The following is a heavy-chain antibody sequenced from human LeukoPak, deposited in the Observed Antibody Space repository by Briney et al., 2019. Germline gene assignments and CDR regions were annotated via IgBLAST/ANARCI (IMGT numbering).Heavy chain of an antibody. D-gene: IGHD6-13*01. CDR3: AKHGSWYNFDY. Sequence: GGSLRLSCAASGFTFSSYSMNWVRQAPGKGLEWISYITSSSSDISYADSVKGRVTISRDNSKNTLYLQMNSLRAEDTAVYYCAKHGSWYNFDYWGQGTLVTVSS. CDR1: GFTFSSYS. CDR2: ITSSSSDI. V-gene: IGHV3-48*01. J-gene: IGHJ4*02.